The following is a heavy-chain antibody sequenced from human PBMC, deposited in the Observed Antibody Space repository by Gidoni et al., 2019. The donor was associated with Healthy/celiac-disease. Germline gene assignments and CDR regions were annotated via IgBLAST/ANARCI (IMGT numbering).Heavy chain of an antibody. D-gene: IGHD2-15*01. Sequence: EVQLLESGGGLVQPGGSLRLSCAASGFTFTSYAMSWVRQAPGKGLEWVSAISGSGGSTYYADSVKGRFTISRDNSKNTLYLQMNSLRAEDTAVYYCAKNAIRYGGNNWYFDLWGRGTLVTVSS. V-gene: IGHV3-23*01. CDR1: GFTFTSYA. CDR2: ISGSGGST. J-gene: IGHJ2*01. CDR3: AKNAIRYGGNNWYFDL.